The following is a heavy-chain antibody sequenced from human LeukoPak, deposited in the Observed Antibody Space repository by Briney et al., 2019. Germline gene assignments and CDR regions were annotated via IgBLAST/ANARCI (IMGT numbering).Heavy chain of an antibody. CDR2: ISYDGSNK. V-gene: IGHV3-30-3*01. CDR3: ARALRGATTNYDC. Sequence: PGRSLRLSCAASGFTFSSYAMHWVRQAPGKGLEWVAVISYDGSNKYYADSVKGRFTISRDNSKNTLYLQMNSLRAEDTAVYYCARALRGATTNYDCWGQGTLVTVSS. J-gene: IGHJ4*02. D-gene: IGHD5-12*01. CDR1: GFTFSSYA.